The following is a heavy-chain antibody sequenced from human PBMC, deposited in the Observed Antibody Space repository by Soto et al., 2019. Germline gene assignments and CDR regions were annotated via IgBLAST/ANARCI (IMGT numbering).Heavy chain of an antibody. CDR2: INHSGST. V-gene: IGHV4-34*01. Sequence: QVQLQQWGAGLLKPSETLSLTCAVYGGSFSGYYWSWIRQPPGKGLEWIGEINHSGSTNYNPSLKSRVTISVDTSKNPFSLKLSSVTAADTAVYYCARHTIYYDSSGDLGGRGYFDYWGQGTLVTVSS. CDR1: GGSFSGYY. D-gene: IGHD3-22*01. J-gene: IGHJ4*02. CDR3: ARHTIYYDSSGDLGGRGYFDY.